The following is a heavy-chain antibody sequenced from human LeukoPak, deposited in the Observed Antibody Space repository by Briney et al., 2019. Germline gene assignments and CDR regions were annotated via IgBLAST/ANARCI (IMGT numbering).Heavy chain of an antibody. CDR2: ISSSSTYI. J-gene: IGHJ4*02. Sequence: GGSLRLSCAASGFTLSTYAMHWVRQAPGKGLEWVSSISSSSTYIYYTDSMKGRFTISRDNAKNSLYLQMNSLRAEDTAVYYCARDSTRFDYWGQGTLVTVSS. CDR1: GFTLSTYA. CDR3: ARDSTRFDY. V-gene: IGHV3-21*01.